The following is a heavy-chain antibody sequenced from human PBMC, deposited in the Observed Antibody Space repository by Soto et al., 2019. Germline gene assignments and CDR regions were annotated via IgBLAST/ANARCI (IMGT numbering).Heavy chain of an antibody. CDR1: GYTFTSYG. Sequence: QVQLVQSGAEVKKPGASVKVSCKASGYTFTSYGISWVRQAPGQGLEWMGWISAYNGNTNYAQELQGRVTMTTDTSXSXXYRELRSLRSHDTAVYYCARDLASDSRGPDDAFDIWGQGTMVTVSS. CDR3: ARDLASDSRGPDDAFDI. CDR2: ISAYNGNT. J-gene: IGHJ3*02. D-gene: IGHD3-22*01. V-gene: IGHV1-18*01.